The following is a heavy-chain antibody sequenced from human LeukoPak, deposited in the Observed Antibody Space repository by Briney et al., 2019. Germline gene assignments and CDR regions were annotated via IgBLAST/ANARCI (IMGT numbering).Heavy chain of an antibody. CDR2: ISSSSSYI. J-gene: IGHJ4*02. Sequence: GGSLRHSCAASGFTFSSYAMSWVRQAPGKGLEWVSSISSSSSYIYYADSVKGRFTISRDNAKNSLYLQMNSLRAEDTAVYYCARTYSSSWWDFDYWGQGTLVTVSS. D-gene: IGHD6-13*01. CDR1: GFTFSSYA. V-gene: IGHV3-21*01. CDR3: ARTYSSSWWDFDY.